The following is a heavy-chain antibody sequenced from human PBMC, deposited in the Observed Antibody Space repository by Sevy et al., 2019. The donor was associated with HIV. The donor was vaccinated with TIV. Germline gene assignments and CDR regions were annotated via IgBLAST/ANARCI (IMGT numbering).Heavy chain of an antibody. V-gene: IGHV3-74*01. CDR2: INSDGSST. Sequence: GGSLRLSCAASGFTFSGYWMHWVRQAPGKGLVWVSLINSDGSSTNYADSVKGRFTISRDNAKNTLYLQMNSLRGEDTAVYYCARSGGYNKYDYWGQGTLVTVSS. CDR3: ARSGGYNKYDY. CDR1: GFTFSGYW. J-gene: IGHJ4*02. D-gene: IGHD2-15*01.